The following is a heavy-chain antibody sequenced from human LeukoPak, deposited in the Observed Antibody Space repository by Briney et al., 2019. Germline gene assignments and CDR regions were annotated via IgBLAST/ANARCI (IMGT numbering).Heavy chain of an antibody. Sequence: GGSLRLSCAASAFSFSSYWMSWVRQAPGKGLECVANIKQDGSEKYYIDSVKGRFTTSRDNAKKSLYLQMNSLRAEDTAVYYCASQSSGGFFEYYWVQGTLVTVSS. D-gene: IGHD3-3*01. CDR3: ASQSSGGFFEYY. CDR1: AFSFSSYW. CDR2: IKQDGSEK. J-gene: IGHJ4*02. V-gene: IGHV3-7*01.